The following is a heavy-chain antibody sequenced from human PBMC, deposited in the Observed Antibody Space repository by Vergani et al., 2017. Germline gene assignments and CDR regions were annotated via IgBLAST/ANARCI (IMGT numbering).Heavy chain of an antibody. CDR1: GFTFSDYY. J-gene: IGHJ6*02. CDR2: ISSSSTHT. D-gene: IGHD3-16*01. V-gene: IGHV3-11*05. CDR3: ARDQPPWGDHGMDV. Sequence: QVQLVESGGGLVKPGGSLRLSCAASGFTFSDYYMSWIRQAPGKGLEWVSYISSSSTHTNYADSVKGRFTISRDNAKNSLYLQMNSLRAEDTAVYYCARDQPPWGDHGMDVWGQGTTVTVSS.